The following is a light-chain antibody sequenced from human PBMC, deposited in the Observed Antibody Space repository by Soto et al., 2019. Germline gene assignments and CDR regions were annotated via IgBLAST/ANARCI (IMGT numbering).Light chain of an antibody. CDR1: QNVSIN. V-gene: IGKV3-20*01. Sequence: LRQSPGTLSVSPGERASLSFRASQNVSINLAWYQQKPGQAPRLLIYGASTRATGIPARFSGSVSGTDFTLTISRLEPEDFAVYYCQQYGSSPRTFGQGTKVDI. CDR2: GAS. CDR3: QQYGSSPRT. J-gene: IGKJ1*01.